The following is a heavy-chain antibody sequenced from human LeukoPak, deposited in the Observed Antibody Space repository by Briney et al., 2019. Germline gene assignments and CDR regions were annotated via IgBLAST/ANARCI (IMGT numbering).Heavy chain of an antibody. J-gene: IGHJ6*03. Sequence: PSETLSLTCTVSGGSISSSSYYWGWIRQPPGKGLEWIGSIYYSGSTYHNPSLKSRVTISVDTSKNQFSLKLSSVTAADTAVYYCARRHNYYYYMDVWGKGTTVTVSS. CDR3: ARRHNYYYYMDV. CDR2: IYYSGST. V-gene: IGHV4-39*01. CDR1: GGSISSSSYY.